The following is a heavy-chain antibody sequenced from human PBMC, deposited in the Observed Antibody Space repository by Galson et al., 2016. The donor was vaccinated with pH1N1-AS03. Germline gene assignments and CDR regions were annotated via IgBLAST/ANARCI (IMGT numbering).Heavy chain of an antibody. CDR2: IYWYYDK. D-gene: IGHD2-8*01. Sequence: PALVKPTQTLTLTCAFSGFSLATSGVGVGWIRQPPGTDLECLALIYWYYDKLYNPPLKSRLTVTKDTSKNLVVLTCTDMDPVDTATYFCTRSRYYTTNLYYFDYWVQGTLVTVSS. CDR1: GFSLATSGVG. CDR3: TRSRYYTTNLYYFDY. J-gene: IGHJ4*02. V-gene: IGHV2-5*01.